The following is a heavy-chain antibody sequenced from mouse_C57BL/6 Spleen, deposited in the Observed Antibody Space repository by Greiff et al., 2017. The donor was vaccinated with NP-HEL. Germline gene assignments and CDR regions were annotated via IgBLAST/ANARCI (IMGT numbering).Heavy chain of an antibody. Sequence: DVKLQESGPELVKPGASVKISCKASGYSFTGYYMNWVKQSPEKSLEWIGEINPSTGGTTYNQKFKAKATLTVDKSSSTAYMQLKSLTSEDSAVYYCARSGAYYSNYGGMDYWGQGTSVTVSS. CDR3: ARSGAYYSNYGGMDY. CDR2: INPSTGGT. D-gene: IGHD2-5*01. J-gene: IGHJ4*01. V-gene: IGHV1-42*01. CDR1: GYSFTGYY.